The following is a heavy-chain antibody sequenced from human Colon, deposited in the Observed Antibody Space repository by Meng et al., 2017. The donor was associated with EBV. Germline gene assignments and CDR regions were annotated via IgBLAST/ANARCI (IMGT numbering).Heavy chain of an antibody. V-gene: IGHV4-30-4*01. CDR1: GDSITSGDYS. Sequence: VQLQESGPGLVKPSQTLSLTCTVPGDSITSGDYSWNWIRQPPGKGLEWIGYIYSSGNTFYNPSLHSRVTMSVDTSKNQFSLRLTSVNAADTAVYYCARRPTGIDYWGQGTMVTVSS. CDR3: ARRPTGIDY. D-gene: IGHD2-8*02. CDR2: IYSSGNT. J-gene: IGHJ4*02.